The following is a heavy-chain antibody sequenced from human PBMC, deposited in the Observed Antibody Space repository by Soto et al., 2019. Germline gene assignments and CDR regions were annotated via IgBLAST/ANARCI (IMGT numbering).Heavy chain of an antibody. V-gene: IGHV4-59*12. Sequence: SETLSLTCTVSGGSISSYYWSWIRQPPGKGLEWIGYIYYSGSTNYNPSLKSRVTISVDKSKNQFSLKLSSVTAADTAVYYCARKLFYFDYWGQGTLVTVSS. CDR3: ARKLFYFDY. D-gene: IGHD2-15*01. J-gene: IGHJ4*02. CDR1: GGSISSYY. CDR2: IYYSGST.